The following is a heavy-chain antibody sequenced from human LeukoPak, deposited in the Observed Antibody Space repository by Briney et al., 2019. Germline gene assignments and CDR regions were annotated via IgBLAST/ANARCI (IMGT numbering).Heavy chain of an antibody. J-gene: IGHJ4*02. CDR1: GGSISSYY. D-gene: IGHD6-19*01. CDR3: ARDRSSGWSDYFDY. V-gene: IGHV4-4*07. CDR2: IYTSGST. Sequence: SETLSLTCTGSGGSISSYYWSWIRQPAGKGLEWIGRIYTSGSTNYNPSLKSRVTMSVDTSKNQFSLKLSSVTAADTAVYYCARDRSSGWSDYFDYWGQGTLVTVSS.